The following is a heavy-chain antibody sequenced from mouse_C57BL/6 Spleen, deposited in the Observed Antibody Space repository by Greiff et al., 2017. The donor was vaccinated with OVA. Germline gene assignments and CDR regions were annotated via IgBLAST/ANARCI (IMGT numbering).Heavy chain of an antibody. Sequence: DVKLVESGGGLVKPGGSLKLSCAASGFTFSDYGMHWVRQAPEKGLEWVAYISSGSSTIYYADTVKGRFTISRDNAKNTLFLQMTSLRSEDTAMYYCARPDSSGYGYAMDYWGQGTSVTVSS. CDR3: ARPDSSGYGYAMDY. CDR1: GFTFSDYG. CDR2: ISSGSSTI. V-gene: IGHV5-17*01. J-gene: IGHJ4*01. D-gene: IGHD3-2*02.